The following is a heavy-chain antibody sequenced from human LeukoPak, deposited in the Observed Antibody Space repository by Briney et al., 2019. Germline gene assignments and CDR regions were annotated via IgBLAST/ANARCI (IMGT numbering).Heavy chain of an antibody. CDR1: GGTFSSYA. CDR2: IIPIFGTA. Sequence: SVKVSCKASGGTFSSYAISWVRQAPGKGLEWMGRIIPIFGTANNAQKFQGRVTITTDESTSTAYMELSSLRSEDTALYYCASDYDSSGYYYPKFDYWGQGTLVTVSS. J-gene: IGHJ4*02. V-gene: IGHV1-69*05. D-gene: IGHD3-22*01. CDR3: ASDYDSSGYYYPKFDY.